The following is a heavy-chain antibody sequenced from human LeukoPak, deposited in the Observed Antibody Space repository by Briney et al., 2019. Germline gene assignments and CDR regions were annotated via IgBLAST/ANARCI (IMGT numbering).Heavy chain of an antibody. CDR1: GGSFSGYY. J-gene: IGHJ4*02. CDR3: ARVPPYYDFWSGYYKGLYFDY. V-gene: IGHV4-34*01. D-gene: IGHD3-3*01. CDR2: INHSGST. Sequence: KASETLSLTCAVYGGSFSGYYWSWIRQPPGKGLEWIGEINHSGSTNYNPSLKSRVTISVDTSKNQFSLKLSSVTAADTAVYYCARVPPYYDFWSGYYKGLYFDYWGQGTLVTVSS.